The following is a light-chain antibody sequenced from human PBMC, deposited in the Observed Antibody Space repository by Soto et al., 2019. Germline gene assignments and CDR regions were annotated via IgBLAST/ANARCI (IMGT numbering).Light chain of an antibody. V-gene: IGKV4-1*01. CDR3: QQYYDDTALT. J-gene: IGKJ4*01. Sequence: DIVMTQSPDSLAVSLGERATINCKSSQSILYSSNNKNYLAWYQQKPGQPPKLLIYWAYTRESGVPDRFTGSGSGTDFTLTISSLQAEDVAVYYCQQYYDDTALTFGGGTKVEIK. CDR1: QSILYSSNNKNY. CDR2: WAY.